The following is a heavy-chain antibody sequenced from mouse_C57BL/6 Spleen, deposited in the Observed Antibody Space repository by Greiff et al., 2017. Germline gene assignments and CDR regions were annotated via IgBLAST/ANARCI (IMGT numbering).Heavy chain of an antibody. CDR3: TSPIYYDYDEGWFAY. Sequence: VKLVESGAELVRPGASVTLSCKASGYTFTDYEMHWVKQTPVHGLEWIGAIDPETGGTAYNQKFKGKAILTADKSSSTAYMELRSLTSEDSAVYYCTSPIYYDYDEGWFAYWGQGTLVTVSA. D-gene: IGHD2-4*01. J-gene: IGHJ3*01. CDR2: IDPETGGT. V-gene: IGHV1-15*01. CDR1: GYTFTDYE.